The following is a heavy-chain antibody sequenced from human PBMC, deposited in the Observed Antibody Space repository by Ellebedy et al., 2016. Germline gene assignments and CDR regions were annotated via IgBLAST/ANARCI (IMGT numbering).Heavy chain of an antibody. J-gene: IGHJ4*02. CDR2: IFYTGGT. D-gene: IGHD5-18*01. CDR1: GGSVSSGIYY. CDR3: ARRGYSYGYIDY. Sequence: SETLSLXXTVSGGSVSSGIYYWSWIRQPPGKGLEWIGYIFYTGGTKYNPSLKSRLTMAVDTSKNQFSLRLSSVTAADTAVYYCARRGYSYGYIDYWGQGTLVTVS. V-gene: IGHV4-61*01.